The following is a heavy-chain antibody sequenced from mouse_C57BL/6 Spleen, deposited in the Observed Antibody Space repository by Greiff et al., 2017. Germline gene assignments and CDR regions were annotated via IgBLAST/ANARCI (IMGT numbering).Heavy chain of an antibody. CDR3: ARWTAQGGDY. J-gene: IGHJ2*01. D-gene: IGHD3-2*02. V-gene: IGHV7-3*01. CDR2: IRNKANGYTT. Sequence: EVKVVESGGGLVQPGGSLSLSCAASGFTFTDYYMSWVRQPPGKALEWLGFIRNKANGYTTEYSASVKGRFTISRDNSQSILYLQMNALRAEDSATYYCARWTAQGGDYWGQGTTLTVSS. CDR1: GFTFTDYY.